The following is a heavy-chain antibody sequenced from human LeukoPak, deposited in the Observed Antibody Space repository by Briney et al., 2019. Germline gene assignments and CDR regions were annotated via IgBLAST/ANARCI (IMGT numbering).Heavy chain of an antibody. V-gene: IGHV3-7*01. CDR1: GFTYSNYW. CDR2: IKQDGSEK. D-gene: IGHD6-13*01. CDR3: VRDRRYSSSWYPY. Sequence: GGSLRLSCAASGFTYSNYWMSWVRQAPGKGREWVASIKQDGSEKYYVDSVKGRFTISRDNAKNSLYLQMNSLRAEDTAVYYCVRDRRYSSSWYPYWGQGTLVTVSS. J-gene: IGHJ4*02.